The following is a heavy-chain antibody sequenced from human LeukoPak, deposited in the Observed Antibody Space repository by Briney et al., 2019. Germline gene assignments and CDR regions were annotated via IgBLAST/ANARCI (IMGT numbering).Heavy chain of an antibody. J-gene: IGHJ6*03. V-gene: IGHV4-39*07. CDR1: GGSISSSSYY. Sequence: SETLSLTCTVSGGSISSSSYYWGWIRQPPGKGLEWIGSIYYSGSTYYNPSLKSRVSISIDTSKSQFSLKLRSVTAADTAVYFCARGRLRNYPITYYYYYYMDVWGKGTTVTVSS. CDR3: ARGRLRNYPITYYYYYYMDV. D-gene: IGHD1-7*01. CDR2: IYYSGST.